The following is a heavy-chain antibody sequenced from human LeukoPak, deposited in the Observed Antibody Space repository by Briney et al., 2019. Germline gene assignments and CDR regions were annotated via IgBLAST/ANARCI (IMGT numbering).Heavy chain of an antibody. D-gene: IGHD2-2*01. CDR3: ASARSSTSYDAFDI. Sequence: GESQKISCKGSGCSFTSYWIGWVRQLPGKGLVWMGIIYPGDSDTRYSPSFQGQVTISADKSISTAYLQWSSLKASDTAIYYCASARSSTSYDAFDIWGQGTMVTVSS. CDR2: IYPGDSDT. CDR1: GCSFTSYW. J-gene: IGHJ3*02. V-gene: IGHV5-51*01.